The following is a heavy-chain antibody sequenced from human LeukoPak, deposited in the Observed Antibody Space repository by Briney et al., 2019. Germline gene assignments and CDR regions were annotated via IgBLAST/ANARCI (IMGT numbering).Heavy chain of an antibody. V-gene: IGHV1-46*01. J-gene: IGHJ5*02. CDR1: GYTFINNW. CDR2: INPTGTTT. D-gene: IGHD3-10*01. Sequence: ASVKVSCKASGYTFINNWMHWVRQAPGQGLEWVGLINPTGTTTLYAQKFQGRVTLTRDMSTSTDYMELRSLKSEDTAVYYCARDNSVGDIACWFDPWGQGTLVTVSS. CDR3: ARDNSVGDIACWFDP.